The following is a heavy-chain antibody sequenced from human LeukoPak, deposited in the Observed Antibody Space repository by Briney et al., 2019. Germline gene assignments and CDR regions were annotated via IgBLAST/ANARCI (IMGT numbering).Heavy chain of an antibody. V-gene: IGHV3-53*05. CDR1: GFTVSSNY. CDR3: AKDPIGYCSSTSCSQPRY. CDR2: IYSGGST. Sequence: GGSLRLSCAASGFTVSSNYMSWVRQAPGKGLEWVSVIYSGGSTYYADSVKGRFTISRDNSKNTLYLQMNSLRAEDTAVYYCAKDPIGYCSSTSCSQPRYWGQGTLVTVSS. J-gene: IGHJ4*02. D-gene: IGHD2-2*01.